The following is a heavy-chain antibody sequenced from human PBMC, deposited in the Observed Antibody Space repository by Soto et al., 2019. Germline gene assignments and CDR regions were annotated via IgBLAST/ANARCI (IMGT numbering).Heavy chain of an antibody. J-gene: IGHJ4*02. D-gene: IGHD2-2*01. CDR1: GFTFSSYS. CDR3: ARIGWDCSSTSCYVAPGFDY. Sequence: GGSLRLSCAASGFTFSSYSMNWVRQAPGKGLEWVSYISSSSSTIYYADSVKGRFTISRDNAKNSLYLQMNSLRAEDTAVYYCARIGWDCSSTSCYVAPGFDYWRQGTLVTVSS. CDR2: ISSSSSTI. V-gene: IGHV3-48*01.